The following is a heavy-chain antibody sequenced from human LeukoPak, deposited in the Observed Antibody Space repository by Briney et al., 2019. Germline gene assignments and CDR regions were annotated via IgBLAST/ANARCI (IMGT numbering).Heavy chain of an antibody. CDR2: ISSSSSYI. J-gene: IGHJ4*02. V-gene: IGHV3-21*01. CDR1: GFTFSSYS. CDR3: TREWDYGDYFDY. D-gene: IGHD4-17*01. Sequence: GGSLRLSCAASGFTFSSYSMNWVRQAPGKGLEWVSSISSSSSYIYYADSVKGRFTISRDNAKNSLYLQMNSLRAEDTAVYYCTREWDYGDYFDYWGQGTLVTVSS.